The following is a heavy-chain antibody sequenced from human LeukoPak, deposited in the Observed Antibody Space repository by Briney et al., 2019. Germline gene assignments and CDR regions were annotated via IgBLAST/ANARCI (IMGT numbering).Heavy chain of an antibody. D-gene: IGHD6-19*01. Sequence: GGSLRLSCAASGFXFNSYGMHWVRQAPGKGLQWVAVIWYDGSNKYYADSVKGRFTISRDNSKNTLYLQMNSLRAEDTAVYYCARPNGYSSGWFFDYWGQGTLVTVSS. V-gene: IGHV3-33*01. CDR2: IWYDGSNK. CDR1: GFXFNSYG. J-gene: IGHJ4*02. CDR3: ARPNGYSSGWFFDY.